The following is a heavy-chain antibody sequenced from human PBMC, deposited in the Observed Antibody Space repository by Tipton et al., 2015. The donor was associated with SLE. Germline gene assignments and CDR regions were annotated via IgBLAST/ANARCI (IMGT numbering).Heavy chain of an antibody. Sequence: TLSLTCAVYGGSFSGYYWCWIHQPPGKGLEWIGEINHSGSTNYNPSLKSRVTISVDTSKNQFSLKLSSVTAADTAVYYCARGRTVAAPYNWFDPWGQGTLVTVSS. V-gene: IGHV4-34*01. J-gene: IGHJ5*02. CDR1: GGSFSGYY. D-gene: IGHD6-19*01. CDR2: INHSGST. CDR3: ARGRTVAAPYNWFDP.